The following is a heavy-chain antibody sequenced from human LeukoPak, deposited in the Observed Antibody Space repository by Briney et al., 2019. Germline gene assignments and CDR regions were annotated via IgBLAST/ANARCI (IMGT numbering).Heavy chain of an antibody. CDR1: GFTFSSYG. J-gene: IGHJ6*03. D-gene: IGHD3-10*01. CDR3: AAYYGSGSYYNVFYYYYMDV. Sequence: GGSLRLSCAASGFTFSSYGMSWVRQAPGKGLEWVSAISGSGGSTYYADSVKGRFTISRDNSKNTLYLQMNSLRAEDTAVYYCAAYYGSGSYYNVFYYYYMDVWGKGTTVTISS. CDR2: ISGSGGST. V-gene: IGHV3-23*01.